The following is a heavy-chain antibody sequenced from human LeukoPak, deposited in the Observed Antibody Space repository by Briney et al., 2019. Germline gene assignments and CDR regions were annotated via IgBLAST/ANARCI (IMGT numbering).Heavy chain of an antibody. CDR3: ARDDYGDYFEDY. CDR2: INSSSSTI. V-gene: IGHV3-48*01. J-gene: IGHJ4*02. D-gene: IGHD4-17*01. CDR1: GFTFSSYS. Sequence: GGSLRLSCAASGFTFSSYSMNWVRQAPGKGLEWVSYINSSSSTIYCADSVKGRFTISRDNAKNSLYLQMNSLRAEDTAVYYCARDDYGDYFEDYWGQGTLVTVSS.